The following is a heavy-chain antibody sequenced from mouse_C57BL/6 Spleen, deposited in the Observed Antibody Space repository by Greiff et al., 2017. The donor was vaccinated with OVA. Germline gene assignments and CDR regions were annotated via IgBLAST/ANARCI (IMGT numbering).Heavy chain of an antibody. CDR2: INPNNGGT. Sequence: EVQLVESGPELVKPGASVKMSCKASGYTFTDYNMHWVKQSHGKSLEWIGYINPNNGGTSYNQKFKGKATLTVNKSSSTAYMELRSLTSEDSAVYYCARSYGRGDFDYWGQGTTLTVSS. CDR3: ARSYGRGDFDY. V-gene: IGHV1-22*01. CDR1: GYTFTDYN. D-gene: IGHD1-1*01. J-gene: IGHJ2*01.